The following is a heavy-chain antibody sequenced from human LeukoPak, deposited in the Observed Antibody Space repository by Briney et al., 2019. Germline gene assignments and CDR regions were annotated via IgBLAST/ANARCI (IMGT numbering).Heavy chain of an antibody. V-gene: IGHV4-38-2*02. CDR3: ASRYSSSPVDY. Sequence: SETLSLTCTVSGYAITSGYYWGWIRQPPGKGLEWIGSIYHSGSTYYNPSLKSRVTISEDTSKNQFSLKLSSVTAADTAVYYCASRYSSSPVDYWGQGTLVTVSS. CDR1: GYAITSGYY. J-gene: IGHJ4*02. D-gene: IGHD6-13*01. CDR2: IYHSGST.